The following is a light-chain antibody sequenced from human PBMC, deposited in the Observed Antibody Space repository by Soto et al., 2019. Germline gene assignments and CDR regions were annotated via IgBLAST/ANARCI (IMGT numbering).Light chain of an antibody. Sequence: EIVLTQSQCSLSLSPGERASLSCRASQSVSSSYLAWYQQKPGQAPRLLIYGASSRATGIPDRFSGSGSGTDLTLTISRLEPEDFAVYYCQQYGSSPYTFGQGTKLEIK. J-gene: IGKJ2*01. CDR1: QSVSSSY. CDR2: GAS. CDR3: QQYGSSPYT. V-gene: IGKV3-20*01.